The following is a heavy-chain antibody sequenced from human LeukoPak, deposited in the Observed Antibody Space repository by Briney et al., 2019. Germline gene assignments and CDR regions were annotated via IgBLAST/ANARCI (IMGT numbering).Heavy chain of an antibody. J-gene: IGHJ6*02. V-gene: IGHV4-39*01. CDR3: ALVMAPTAYGMGV. Sequence: SETLSLTCTVSGGSISSSSYYWGWIRQPPGKGLEWIGSIYYSGSAYYNPSLRSRVTISVDTSKNQFSLKLSSVTAADTAVYYCALVMAPTAYGMGVWGQGTTVTVSS. D-gene: IGHD3-16*01. CDR1: GGSISSSSYY. CDR2: IYYSGSA.